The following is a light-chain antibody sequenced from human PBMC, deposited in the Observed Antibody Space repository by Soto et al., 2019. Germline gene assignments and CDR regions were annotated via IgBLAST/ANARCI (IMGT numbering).Light chain of an antibody. V-gene: IGKV1-27*01. CDR3: QKYNNGPRT. Sequence: DIQMTQSPSSLSASVGDTVTITCRASQGISNYLAWYQQKPGQVPNLLIYAASTLQSGVPSRFSGSGSGTDFTLIISSLRPEDVATYYCQKYNNGPRTFGQGTKVEI. CDR1: QGISNY. J-gene: IGKJ1*01. CDR2: AAS.